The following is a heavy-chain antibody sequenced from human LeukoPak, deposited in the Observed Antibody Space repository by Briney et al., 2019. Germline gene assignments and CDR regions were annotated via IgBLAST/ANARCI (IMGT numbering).Heavy chain of an antibody. CDR3: ARVGGSSPGIDY. V-gene: IGHV4-59*11. J-gene: IGHJ4*02. Sequence: SETLSLTCTVSGGSISSHYWSWIRQPPGKGLEWIGYIYYSGSTNYNPSLKSRVTISVDTSKNQFSLKLSSVTAADTAVYYCARVGGSSPGIDYWGQGTLVTVSS. CDR2: IYYSGST. CDR1: GGSISSHY. D-gene: IGHD2-15*01.